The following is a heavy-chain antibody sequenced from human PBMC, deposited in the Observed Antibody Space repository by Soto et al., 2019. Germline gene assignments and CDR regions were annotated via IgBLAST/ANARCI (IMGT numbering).Heavy chain of an antibody. CDR1: GFTVSSKY. Sequence: EVQLVESGGGLIQPGGSLRLSCAASGFTVSSKYRTWVRQAPGKVLEWVSVIYGGGTTYYADSVKGRFTISRDNSKNTLYLQVNSLRSEDTAVYYCVQTSGLPGFDFWGQGTLVTVSS. D-gene: IGHD5-12*01. CDR2: IYGGGTT. V-gene: IGHV3-53*01. CDR3: VQTSGLPGFDF. J-gene: IGHJ4*02.